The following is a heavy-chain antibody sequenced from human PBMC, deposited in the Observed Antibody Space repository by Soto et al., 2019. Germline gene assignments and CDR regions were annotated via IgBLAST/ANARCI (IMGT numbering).Heavy chain of an antibody. J-gene: IGHJ6*02. CDR1: GYTYNRYG. Sequence: GASVKVSCKTSGYTYNRYGITWVRQAPGQGLEWMGGIIPIFGTANYAQKFQGRVTITADESTSTAYMELSSLRSEDTAVYYCAREGVAPYYYYGMDIWGQGTPVTVSS. CDR3: AREGVAPYYYYGMDI. CDR2: IIPIFGTA. D-gene: IGHD5-12*01. V-gene: IGHV1-69*13.